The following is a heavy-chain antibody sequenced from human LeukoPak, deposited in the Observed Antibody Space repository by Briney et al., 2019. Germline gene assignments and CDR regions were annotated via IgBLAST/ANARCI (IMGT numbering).Heavy chain of an antibody. CDR3: AREEGVSSSWYTGGGSFHAAFDY. CDR2: IIPILGIA. CDR1: GGTFSSYA. J-gene: IGHJ4*02. D-gene: IGHD6-13*01. Sequence: ASVKVSCKASGGTFSSYAISWLRQAPGQGLEWMGRIIPILGIANYAQKFQGRVTITADKSTSTAYMELSSLRSEDTAVYYCAREEGVSSSWYTGGGSFHAAFDYWGQGTLVTVSS. V-gene: IGHV1-69*04.